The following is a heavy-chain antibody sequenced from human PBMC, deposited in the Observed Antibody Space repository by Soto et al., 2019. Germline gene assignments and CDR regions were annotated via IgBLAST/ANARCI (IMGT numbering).Heavy chain of an antibody. Sequence: QVQLVQSGAEVKKPAASVKGSCKASGYTFTSYAMHRVRQAPGQRLEWMGWINAGNGNTKYSQKFQGRVTITRDTSASTAYMELGSLRSEDTAVYYCARGPGRVATPNWFDPWGQGTLVTVSS. CDR3: ARGPGRVATPNWFDP. D-gene: IGHD5-12*01. CDR1: GYTFTSYA. J-gene: IGHJ5*02. V-gene: IGHV1-3*01. CDR2: INAGNGNT.